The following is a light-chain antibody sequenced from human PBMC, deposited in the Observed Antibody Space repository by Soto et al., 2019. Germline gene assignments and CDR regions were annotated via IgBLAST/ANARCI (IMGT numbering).Light chain of an antibody. V-gene: IGLV2-23*01. Sequence: QSALTQPASVSGSPGQSITISCTGTSSDVGSYNLVSWYQQQPGKAPKLMIYEGSKRPSGVSNRFSGSKSGNTASLTISGLQAEDEADYYCCSYAGSRVFGGGTKLNVL. CDR1: SSDVGSYNL. CDR2: EGS. CDR3: CSYAGSRV. J-gene: IGLJ3*02.